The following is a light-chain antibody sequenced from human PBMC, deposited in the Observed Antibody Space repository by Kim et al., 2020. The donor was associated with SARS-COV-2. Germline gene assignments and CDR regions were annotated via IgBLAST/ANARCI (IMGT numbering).Light chain of an antibody. J-gene: IGKJ5*01. Sequence: AAVGDKVSITCRASQKINDRLAWYQQKPGKAPKVLIYAASSLQSGVPSRFSGSGAGTDFTLTVSSLQPEDSATYYCQQAKSFPITFGRGTRLEIK. CDR3: QQAKSFPIT. V-gene: IGKV1-12*01. CDR2: AAS. CDR1: QKINDR.